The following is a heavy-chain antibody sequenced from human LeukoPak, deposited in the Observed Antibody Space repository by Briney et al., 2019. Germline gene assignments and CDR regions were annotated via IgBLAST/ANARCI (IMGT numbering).Heavy chain of an antibody. CDR3: ARGHRTSLDYYDSSGYSPPDY. J-gene: IGHJ4*02. CDR2: ISAYNGNT. V-gene: IGHV1-18*01. Sequence: ASVKVSCKASGYTFTSYGISCVRQAPGQGLEWMGWISAYNGNTNYAQKLQGRVTMTTDTSTSTAYMELRSLRSDDTAVYYCARGHRTSLDYYDSSGYSPPDYWGQGTLVTVSS. CDR1: GYTFTSYG. D-gene: IGHD3-22*01.